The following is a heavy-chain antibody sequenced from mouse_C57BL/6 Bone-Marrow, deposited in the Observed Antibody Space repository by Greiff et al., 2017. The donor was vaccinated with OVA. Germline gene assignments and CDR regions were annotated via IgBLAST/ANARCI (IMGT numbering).Heavy chain of an antibody. J-gene: IGHJ1*03. D-gene: IGHD1-1*01. CDR3: ARGDYYGSSWYFDV. V-gene: IGHV1-61*01. CDR1: GYTFTSYW. CDR2: IYPSDSET. Sequence: VQLQQPGAELVRPGSSVKLSCKASGYTFTSYWMDWVKQRPGQGLEWIGNIYPSDSETHYNQKFKDKATLTVDKSSSTAYMQLSSLTSEDSAVYYCARGDYYGSSWYFDVWGTGTTVTVSS.